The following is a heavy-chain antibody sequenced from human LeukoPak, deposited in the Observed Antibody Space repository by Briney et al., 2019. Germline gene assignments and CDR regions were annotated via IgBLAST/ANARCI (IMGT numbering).Heavy chain of an antibody. D-gene: IGHD3-3*01. CDR2: ISSSSSTI. J-gene: IGHJ4*02. CDR3: AKDPRYYDFWSGLD. CDR1: GFTFSSYS. V-gene: IGHV3-48*01. Sequence: GGSLRLSCAASGFTFSSYSMNWVRQAPGKGLEWVSYISSSSSTIYYADSVKGRFTISRDNSKNTLYLQMNSLRAEDTAVYYCAKDPRYYDFWSGLDWGQGTLVTVSS.